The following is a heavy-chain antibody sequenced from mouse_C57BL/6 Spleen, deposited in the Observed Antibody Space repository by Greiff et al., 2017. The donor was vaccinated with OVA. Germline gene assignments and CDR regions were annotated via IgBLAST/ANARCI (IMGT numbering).Heavy chain of an antibody. CDR3: ARGSMYSEYDGYFDV. CDR2: IDPANGNT. V-gene: IGHV14-3*01. D-gene: IGHD2-10*02. CDR1: GFNIKNTY. Sequence: VQLQQSVAELVRPGASVKLSCTASGFNIKNTYMHWVKQRPEQGLEWIGRIDPANGNTKYAPKFQGKATITADTSSNTSSLQLSTLTSEDTAIYYCARGSMYSEYDGYFDVWGTGTTVTVSS. J-gene: IGHJ1*03.